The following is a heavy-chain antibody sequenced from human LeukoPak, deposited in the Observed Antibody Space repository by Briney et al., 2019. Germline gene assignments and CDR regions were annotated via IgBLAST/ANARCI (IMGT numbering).Heavy chain of an antibody. CDR1: GFTFSSYA. V-gene: IGHV3-23*01. CDR2: ISPSGDNT. J-gene: IGHJ6*02. D-gene: IGHD3-10*01. Sequence: GGSLRLSCAASGFTFSSYAMTWVRQAPGKGLEWVSAISPSGDNTYHADSMKGRFTISRDNSKNTLHLQMNSLRAEDTALYFCARSGGMDVWGQGTTVTVSS. CDR3: ARSGGMDV.